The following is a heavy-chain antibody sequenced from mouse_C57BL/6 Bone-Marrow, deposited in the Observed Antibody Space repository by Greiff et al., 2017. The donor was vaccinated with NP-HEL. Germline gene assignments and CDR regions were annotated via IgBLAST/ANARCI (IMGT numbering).Heavy chain of an antibody. V-gene: IGHV2-2*01. CDR2: IWSGGST. CDR1: GFSLTSHG. CDR3: ARKGRYQGYFDV. Sequence: VKLMESGPGLVQPSQSLSITCTVSGFSLTSHGVHWVRQSPGKGLEWLGVIWSGGSTDYNAAFISRLSISKDNSKSQVFFKMNSLQADDTAIYYCARKGRYQGYFDVWGTGTTVTVSS. J-gene: IGHJ1*03. D-gene: IGHD5-1-1*01.